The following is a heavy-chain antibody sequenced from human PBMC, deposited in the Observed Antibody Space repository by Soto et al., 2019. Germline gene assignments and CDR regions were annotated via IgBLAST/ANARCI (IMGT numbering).Heavy chain of an antibody. Sequence: PGGSLRRSCAASGFTFSSYDMHWVRQAPGKGLEWVAVIWYDGSNKYYADSVKGRFTISRDNSKNTLYLQMTSLRAEDTAVYYCAKAGDCSSTSCYDYWGQGTLVTVSS. CDR2: IWYDGSNK. CDR1: GFTFSSYD. D-gene: IGHD2-2*01. J-gene: IGHJ4*02. V-gene: IGHV3-33*06. CDR3: AKAGDCSSTSCYDY.